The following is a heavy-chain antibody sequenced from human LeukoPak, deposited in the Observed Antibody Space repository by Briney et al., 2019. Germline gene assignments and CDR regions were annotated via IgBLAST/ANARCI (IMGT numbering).Heavy chain of an antibody. V-gene: IGHV3-66*01. CDR2: IYSGGST. D-gene: IGHD5-18*01. Sequence: PGRSLRLSCAASGFTVSSNYMSWVREAPGQGLEWGSVIYSGGSTYYADSVKGRFTISRDNSKNTLYLKMSSLRAEDTAVYYCARDRLDTAMVYYFDYWGQGTLVTVSS. CDR3: ARDRLDTAMVYYFDY. J-gene: IGHJ4*02. CDR1: GFTVSSNY.